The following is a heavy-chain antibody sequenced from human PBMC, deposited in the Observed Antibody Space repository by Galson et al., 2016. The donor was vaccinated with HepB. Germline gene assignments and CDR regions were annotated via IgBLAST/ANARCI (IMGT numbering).Heavy chain of an antibody. CDR2: INPSGGST. Sequence: SVKVSCKASGYSFTGYYMHWVRQAPGQGLEWMGMINPSGGSTTYTQKFLGRVTMTRDMSTSTVYMEQRSLRSEDTAVYYCARVKWLRSPFDMWGQGKMVTVSS. CDR1: GYSFTGYY. V-gene: IGHV1-46*03. J-gene: IGHJ3*02. D-gene: IGHD5-12*01. CDR3: ARVKWLRSPFDM.